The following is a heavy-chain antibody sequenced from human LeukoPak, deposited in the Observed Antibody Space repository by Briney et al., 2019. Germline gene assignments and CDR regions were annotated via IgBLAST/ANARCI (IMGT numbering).Heavy chain of an antibody. CDR2: IYPGGSAT. CDR1: GYIFTTYW. CDR3: ARQHYGAPLLEA. D-gene: IGHD4-17*01. Sequence: SLKISCKGVGYIFTTYWLSWVRQMPGRGLEWMVIIYPGGSATSYRPSFQGRVTISADKSIHTSYLQRTSLSAADTAVYYCARQHYGAPLLEAWGQGTLVT. J-gene: IGHJ5*02. V-gene: IGHV5-51*01.